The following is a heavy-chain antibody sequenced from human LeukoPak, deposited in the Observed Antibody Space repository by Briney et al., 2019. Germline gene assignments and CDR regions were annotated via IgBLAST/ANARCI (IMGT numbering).Heavy chain of an antibody. CDR3: AAGGAY. J-gene: IGHJ4*02. CDR2: IKQDGSEK. CDR1: GFTFSSFW. V-gene: IGHV3-7*03. Sequence: GGSLRLSCAASGFTFSSFWMKWVRQAPGKGLEWVANIKQDGSEKYYVDSVRGRFTISRDNAKNSLYLQMNSLRTEDTAVYYCAAGGAYWGQGTVVTVSS. D-gene: IGHD2-8*02.